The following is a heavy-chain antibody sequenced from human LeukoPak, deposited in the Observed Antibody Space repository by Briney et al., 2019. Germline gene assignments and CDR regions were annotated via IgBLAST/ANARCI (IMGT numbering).Heavy chain of an antibody. Sequence: ASVKVSCKASGYTFTTYGISWMRQAPGQGPERMGWITTYNGNTNYAQKLQGRVTMTTDTSTSTAYMELRSLRSDDTDVYYCARDSSPDDFWSGYLSPTLQAYYMDVWGKGTTVTVSS. J-gene: IGHJ6*03. CDR1: GYTFTTYG. CDR3: ARDSSPDDFWSGYLSPTLQAYYMDV. CDR2: ITTYNGNT. D-gene: IGHD3-3*01. V-gene: IGHV1-18*01.